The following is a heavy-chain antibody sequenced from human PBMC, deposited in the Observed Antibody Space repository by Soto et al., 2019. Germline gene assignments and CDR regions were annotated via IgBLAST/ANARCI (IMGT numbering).Heavy chain of an antibody. CDR1: GYTFTSYD. CDR3: ARAKPTGYGMDV. J-gene: IGHJ6*02. CDR2: MNPNSGNT. Sequence: QVQLVQSGAEVKKPGASVKVSCKASGYTFTSYDLNWVRQATGQGLEWMGWMNPNSGNTGYAQKFQGRVTMTRNTSISTAYMELSSLRSEDTAVSYCARAKPTGYGMDVWGQGTTVTVSS. V-gene: IGHV1-8*01.